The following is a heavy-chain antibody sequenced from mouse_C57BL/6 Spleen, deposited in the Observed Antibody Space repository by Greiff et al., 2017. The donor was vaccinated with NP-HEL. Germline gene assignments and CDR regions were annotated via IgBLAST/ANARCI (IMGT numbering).Heavy chain of an antibody. V-gene: IGHV1-26*01. CDR2: INPNNGGT. CDR1: GYTFTDYY. CDR3: AQNYYGSSYDWYFDV. J-gene: IGHJ1*03. D-gene: IGHD1-1*01. Sequence: EVQLQQSGPELVKPGASVKISCKASGYTFTDYYMNWVKQSHGKSLEWIGDINPNNGGTSYNQKFKGKATLTVDKSSSTAYMELRSLTSEDSAVYYCAQNYYGSSYDWYFDVWGTGTTVTVSS.